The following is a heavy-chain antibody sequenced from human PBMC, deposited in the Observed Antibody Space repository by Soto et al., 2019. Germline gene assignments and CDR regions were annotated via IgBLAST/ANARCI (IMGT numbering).Heavy chain of an antibody. V-gene: IGHV6-1*01. CDR3: AWATSTRPDSSSRDYSYGMEV. CDR1: VDSVSSNSAA. D-gene: IGHD6-6*01. Sequence: PSETLSLTCAISVDSVSSNSAAWNWMRQSPSRGLEWLGRTYYRSKWYNDYAVSVKSRITINPDTSKNQFSLQLNSVTPEDTAVYYCAWATSTRPDSSSRDYSYGMEVWGQATSVIVSS. J-gene: IGHJ6*02. CDR2: TYYRSKWYN.